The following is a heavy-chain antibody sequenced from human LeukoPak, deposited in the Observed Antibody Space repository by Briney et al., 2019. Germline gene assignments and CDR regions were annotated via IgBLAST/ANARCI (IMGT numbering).Heavy chain of an antibody. Sequence: TVKVSCKASGGTFSSYAISWVRQAPGQGLEWMGGIIPIFGTANYAQKFQGRVTITADESTSTAYMELSSLRSEDTAVYYCAREHYYDSSGYYYWDYWGQGTLVTVSS. D-gene: IGHD3-22*01. CDR1: GGTFSSYA. V-gene: IGHV1-69*13. J-gene: IGHJ4*02. CDR3: AREHYYDSSGYYYWDY. CDR2: IIPIFGTA.